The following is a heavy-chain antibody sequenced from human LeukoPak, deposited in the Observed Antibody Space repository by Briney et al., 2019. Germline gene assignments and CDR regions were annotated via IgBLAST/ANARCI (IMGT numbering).Heavy chain of an antibody. J-gene: IGHJ4*02. CDR3: ARGTAQYCSSTSCYFDY. Sequence: SETLSLTCAVYGGSFSGYYWSWIRQPPGKGLEWIGEINHSGSTNYNPSLKNRVTISVDTSKNQFSLKLSSVTAADTAVYYCARGTAQYCSSTSCYFDYWGQGTLVTVSS. CDR1: GGSFSGYY. CDR2: INHSGST. D-gene: IGHD2-2*01. V-gene: IGHV4-34*01.